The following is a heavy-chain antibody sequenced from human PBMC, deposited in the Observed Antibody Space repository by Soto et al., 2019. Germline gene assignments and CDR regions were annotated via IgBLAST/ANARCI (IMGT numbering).Heavy chain of an antibody. J-gene: IGHJ4*02. D-gene: IGHD1-7*01. CDR3: ARLGQITGTMDYFDY. V-gene: IGHV4-59*01. CDR1: GGSISSYY. Sequence: QVQLQESGPGLVKPSETLSLTCTVSGGSISSYYWSWIRQAPGKGLEWIGYIYDSGSTYYNPSLKSRVTISEDTSKNQYSLKVNSVTAADTAVYYCARLGQITGTMDYFDYWGQGTIVTVSS. CDR2: IYDSGST.